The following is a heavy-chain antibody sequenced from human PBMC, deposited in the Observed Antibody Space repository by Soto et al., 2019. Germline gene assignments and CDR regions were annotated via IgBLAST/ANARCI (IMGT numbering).Heavy chain of an antibody. V-gene: IGHV3-23*01. CDR2: ISGGASST. J-gene: IGHJ6*02. D-gene: IGHD2-2*01. CDR3: AIGRKNSQVVPAAVDV. CDR1: TFTFSTYS. Sequence: GATLSLSCAASTFTFSTYSMSCVRQPPGKGLEWVSAISGGASSTHYADSVKGRFTISRDNSKNMLYLQMYSFRAEDPAVYYCAIGRKNSQVVPAAVDVWGQGTTVTVSS.